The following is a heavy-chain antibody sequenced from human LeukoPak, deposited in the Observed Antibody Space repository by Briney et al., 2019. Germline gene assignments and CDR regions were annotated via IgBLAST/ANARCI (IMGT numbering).Heavy chain of an antibody. CDR2: FKTDGSTT. CDR3: ARSTSQGFDY. V-gene: IGHV3-74*01. Sequence: GGSLRLSCAASGFTFNSYWMHWVRQAPGKGRVWVSLFKTDGSTTRYADSVKGRFTISRDNAKNTLYLQMNSLRAEDTAVYYCARSTSQGFDYWGQGTPVIVSS. CDR1: GFTFNSYW. J-gene: IGHJ4*02.